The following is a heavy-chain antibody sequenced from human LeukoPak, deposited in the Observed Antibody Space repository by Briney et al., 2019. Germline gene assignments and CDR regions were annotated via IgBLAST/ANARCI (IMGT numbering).Heavy chain of an antibody. CDR3: ARGGRGRVPAAHMDV. CDR1: GGSFSGYY. D-gene: IGHD2-2*01. Sequence: SETLSLTCAVCGGSFSGYYWSWIRQPPGKGLEWIGEINHSGSTNYNPSLKSRVTISVDTSKNQFSLKLSSVTAADTAVYCCARGGRGRVPAAHMDVWGKGTTVTVSS. J-gene: IGHJ6*03. CDR2: INHSGST. V-gene: IGHV4-34*01.